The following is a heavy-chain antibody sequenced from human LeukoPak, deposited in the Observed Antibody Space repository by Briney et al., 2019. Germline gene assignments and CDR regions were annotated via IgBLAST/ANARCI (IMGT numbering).Heavy chain of an antibody. CDR1: GFIFSTYG. Sequence: GRSLRLSCAASGFIFSTYGMHWVRQAPGKGLEWVAVISYDGSNKYYADSVKGRFTISRDNSKNTLYLQMNTLRAEDTAVYYCAKDVSWNWFDPWGQGTLVTVPS. J-gene: IGHJ5*02. CDR2: ISYDGSNK. V-gene: IGHV3-30*18. CDR3: AKDVSWNWFDP.